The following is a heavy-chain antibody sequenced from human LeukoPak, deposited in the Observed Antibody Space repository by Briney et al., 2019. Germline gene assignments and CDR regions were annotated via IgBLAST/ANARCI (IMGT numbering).Heavy chain of an antibody. CDR2: ISSTSSTI. CDR1: GFTLSSYS. CDR3: AGMINSGEQVADWFDP. D-gene: IGHD1/OR15-1a*01. Sequence: GGSLRLSCAASGFTLSSYSMNWVRQAPGKGLEWVSYISSTSSTIYYADSVKGRFTVSRDNAKNSLYLHMNSLRAEDTAVYYCAGMINSGEQVADWFDPWGQGTLVTVSS. V-gene: IGHV3-48*01. J-gene: IGHJ5*02.